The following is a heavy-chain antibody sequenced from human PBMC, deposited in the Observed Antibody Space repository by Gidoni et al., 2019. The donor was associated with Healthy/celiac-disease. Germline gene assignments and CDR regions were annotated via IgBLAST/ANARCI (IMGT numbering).Heavy chain of an antibody. CDR1: GFTFSSYA. Sequence: EVQLLESGGGLVQPGGSLRLSCAASGFTFSSYAMSWVRQAPGKELEWVSAISGSGGSTYYADSVKGRFTISRDNSKNTLYLQMNSLRAEDTAVYYCAKSCTNGVCNFDYWGQGTLVTVSS. CDR2: ISGSGGST. CDR3: AKSCTNGVCNFDY. D-gene: IGHD2-8*01. J-gene: IGHJ4*02. V-gene: IGHV3-23*01.